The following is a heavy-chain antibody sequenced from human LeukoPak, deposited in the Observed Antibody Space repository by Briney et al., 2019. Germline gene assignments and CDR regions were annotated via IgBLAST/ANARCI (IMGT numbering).Heavy chain of an antibody. V-gene: IGHV3-23*01. CDR1: GFSFSSYA. Sequence: GGSLRLSCEASGFSFSSYAMNWVRQAPGKGLEWVSVISDNSVITYYADSVKGRFTISRDNSKNTLYLLMKSLRAEDTAIYYCAKEVHEVNYYGMDVWGQGTTVIVSS. J-gene: IGHJ6*02. CDR3: AKEVHEVNYYGMDV. CDR2: ISDNSVIT.